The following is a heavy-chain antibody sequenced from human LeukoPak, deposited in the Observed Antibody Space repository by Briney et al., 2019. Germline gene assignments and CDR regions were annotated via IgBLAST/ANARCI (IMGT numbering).Heavy chain of an antibody. Sequence: GRSLRLSCAASGFTFDDYAMHWVRQAPGKGLEWVSGISWNSGSIGYADSVKGRFTISRDNAKNSLYLQMNSLRAEDTALYYCAKDTKGYNGSGSYSDYWGQGTLVTVSS. CDR1: GFTFDDYA. CDR2: ISWNSGSI. D-gene: IGHD3-10*01. J-gene: IGHJ4*02. V-gene: IGHV3-9*01. CDR3: AKDTKGYNGSGSYSDY.